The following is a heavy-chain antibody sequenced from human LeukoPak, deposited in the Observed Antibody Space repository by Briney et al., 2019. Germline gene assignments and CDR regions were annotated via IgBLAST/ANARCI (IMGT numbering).Heavy chain of an antibody. Sequence: ASVKGSCKASGGTFSSYAISWVRQAPGQGLEWMGGIIPIFGTANYAQKFQGRGTITADESTSTAYMELSSLRSEDTAVYYCASAEGGTTYYDISSSFDPWGQGTLVTVSS. J-gene: IGHJ5*02. V-gene: IGHV1-69*13. CDR1: GGTFSSYA. CDR2: IIPIFGTA. CDR3: ASAEGGTTYYDISSSFDP. D-gene: IGHD3-9*01.